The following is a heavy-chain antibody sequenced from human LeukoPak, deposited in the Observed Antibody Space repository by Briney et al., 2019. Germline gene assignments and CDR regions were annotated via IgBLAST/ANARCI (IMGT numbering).Heavy chain of an antibody. Sequence: PSETQSLTCTVSGGSISSYYWSCIRQPAGKGLEWIGRIYTSGSTNYNPSLKSRVTMSVDTSKNQFSLKLSSVTAADTAVYYCARGSITGTHYYYYYMDVWGKGTTVTVSS. CDR2: IYTSGST. CDR1: GGSISSYY. V-gene: IGHV4-4*07. CDR3: ARGSITGTHYYYYYMDV. D-gene: IGHD1-20*01. J-gene: IGHJ6*03.